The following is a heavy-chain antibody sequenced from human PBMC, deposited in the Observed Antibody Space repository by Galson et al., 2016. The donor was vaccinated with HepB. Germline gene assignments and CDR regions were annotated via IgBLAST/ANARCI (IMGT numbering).Heavy chain of an antibody. CDR2: INPGSGST. Sequence: SVKVSCKASGYTFTNYYVHWVRQAPGHGLEWMGIINPGSGSTTYAQSFQGRVTMTSDTSTSTVYMDLTSLRSEDTAMYYCASSSDYFYVKMDIWGEGTTVTVSS. V-gene: IGHV1-46*01. CDR3: ASSSDYFYVKMDI. D-gene: IGHD3-22*01. CDR1: GYTFTNYY. J-gene: IGHJ6*04.